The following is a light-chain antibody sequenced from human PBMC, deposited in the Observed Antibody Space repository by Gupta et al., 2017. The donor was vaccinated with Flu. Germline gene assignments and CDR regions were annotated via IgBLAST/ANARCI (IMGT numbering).Light chain of an antibody. J-gene: IGLJ3*02. Sequence: QSVLTQPPSTSGTPGQKVTISCSGSSSNIGTNIVNWYQQFPGTAPKLLIYSNSQRPSGVPDRFSGSKSGTSASLAISGLQSGDEGDYHCAAWDDSLNGWVFGGGTKLTVL. CDR3: AAWDDSLNGWV. V-gene: IGLV1-44*01. CDR1: SSNIGTNI. CDR2: SNS.